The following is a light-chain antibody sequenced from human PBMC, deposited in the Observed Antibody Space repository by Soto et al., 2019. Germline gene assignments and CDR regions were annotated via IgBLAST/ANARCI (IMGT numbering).Light chain of an antibody. CDR1: QSISSW. J-gene: IGKJ1*01. CDR2: WAS. Sequence: DIQMTQSPSTLSASVGDRVTITCRASQSISSWLAWYQQKPGKAPKLLIYWASSLESGVPSRFSGSGSGTEFTLTISSLQPDDFATYYCQQYNSYWTFGQGTNVEIK. CDR3: QQYNSYWT. V-gene: IGKV1-5*03.